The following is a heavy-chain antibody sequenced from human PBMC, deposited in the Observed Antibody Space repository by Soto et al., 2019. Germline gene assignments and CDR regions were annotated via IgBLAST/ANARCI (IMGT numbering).Heavy chain of an antibody. J-gene: IGHJ4*02. D-gene: IGHD2-8*01. CDR2: INPSAGGT. CDR3: AREMATMGLDY. Sequence: QVQLVQSGAEVKKPGASVKVSCKASGYTFTRNYIHWVRQAPGQGLEWMGIINPSAGGTSYAQKFQGRGTMHRDTSTSTVYLELSSLRSEDTAIYYCAREMATMGLDYWGQGTLVTVSS. CDR1: GYTFTRNY. V-gene: IGHV1-46*01.